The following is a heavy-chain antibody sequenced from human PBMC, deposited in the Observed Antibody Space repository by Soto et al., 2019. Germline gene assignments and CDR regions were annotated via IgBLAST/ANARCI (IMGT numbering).Heavy chain of an antibody. CDR2: IHAGNGDT. Sequence: QVQLVQSGAEVKKPGASVKVSCKASGYTFSSYAVQWVRQAPGQSLEWIGWIHAGNGDTRYSQKFDGRDTLTRDTSANTAYMELSSLRSEDTAVYYCARVPRYTSDIVEVPAVMFDDWFVPWGQGALVTVSS. V-gene: IGHV1-3*01. J-gene: IGHJ5*02. D-gene: IGHD2-2*01. CDR1: GYTFSSYA. CDR3: ARVPRYTSDIVEVPAVMFDDWFVP.